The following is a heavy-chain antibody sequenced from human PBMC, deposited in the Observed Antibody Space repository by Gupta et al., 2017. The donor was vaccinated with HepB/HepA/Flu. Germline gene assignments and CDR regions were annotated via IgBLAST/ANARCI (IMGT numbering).Heavy chain of an antibody. J-gene: IGHJ6*02. CDR2: ISYDGSNK. D-gene: IGHD2-2*01. Sequence: QVQLVESGGGVVQPGRSLRLSCAASGFTFSSYGMHWVRQAPGKGLEWVAVISYDGSNKYYADSVKGRFTISRDNSKNTLYLQMNSLRAEDTAVYYCAKAIPAAIYYYYGMDVWGQGTTVTVSS. CDR1: GFTFSSYG. V-gene: IGHV3-30*18. CDR3: AKAIPAAIYYYYGMDV.